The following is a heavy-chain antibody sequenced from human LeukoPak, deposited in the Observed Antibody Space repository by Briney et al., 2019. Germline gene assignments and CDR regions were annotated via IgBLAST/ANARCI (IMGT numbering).Heavy chain of an antibody. J-gene: IGHJ4*02. V-gene: IGHV3-7*01. CDR1: GFTFSKTW. CDR3: ASQTAY. Sequence: GGSLRLSCAAAGFTFSKTWMSWVRQAPGKGLAWVASINEDGSERRYADSVKGRVTISRDNAKNSLYLQMNSLTVDDTAVYYCASQTAYWGQGTLVTVSS. CDR2: INEDGSER.